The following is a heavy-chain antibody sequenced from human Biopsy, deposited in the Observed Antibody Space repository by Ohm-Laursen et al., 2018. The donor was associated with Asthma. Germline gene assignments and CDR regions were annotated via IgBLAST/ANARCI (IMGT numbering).Heavy chain of an antibody. V-gene: IGHV3-33*01. D-gene: IGHD6-6*01. CDR3: ARKIAARGGMGV. CDR1: GITFSTYG. J-gene: IGHJ6*02. CDR2: IWYDGRKK. Sequence: LTLTCAASGITFSTYGMHWVRQAPGKGLEWVSFIWYDGRKKTYADSVKGRFTISRDNSKNTLYLQMNSLRAEDTAVYYCARKIAARGGMGVWGQGTTVTVSS.